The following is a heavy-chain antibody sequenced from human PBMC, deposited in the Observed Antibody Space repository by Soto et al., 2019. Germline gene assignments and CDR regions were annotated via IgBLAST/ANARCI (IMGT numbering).Heavy chain of an antibody. Sequence: EVQLVESGGGLVQPGGSLRLSCAASGFTFSSYEMNWVRQAPGKGLEWVSYITGSGNTIYYADSVKGRFTISRDNAKNSMYLQMYSLRAEDTAVYYCARGGSYFDYWGQGTLVTVSS. CDR1: GFTFSSYE. CDR2: ITGSGNTI. J-gene: IGHJ4*02. D-gene: IGHD1-26*01. V-gene: IGHV3-48*03. CDR3: ARGGSYFDY.